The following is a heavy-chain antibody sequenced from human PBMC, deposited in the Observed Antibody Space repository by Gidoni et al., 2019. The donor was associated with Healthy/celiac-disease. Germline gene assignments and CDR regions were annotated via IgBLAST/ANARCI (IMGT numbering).Heavy chain of an antibody. CDR2: MNPNGGNT. CDR3: ASFRSVDY. J-gene: IGHJ4*02. V-gene: IGHV1-8*01. Sequence: VQLVQTGAEVKKPGASAKVYCKESGYTFTSYDINWVRQATGRGLEWMGWMNPNGGNTGYAQKCHVRVTMTRNTSMSTSYMELGSLRSEDTAVYYCASFRSVDYWGQGTLVTVSS. CDR1: GYTFTSYD.